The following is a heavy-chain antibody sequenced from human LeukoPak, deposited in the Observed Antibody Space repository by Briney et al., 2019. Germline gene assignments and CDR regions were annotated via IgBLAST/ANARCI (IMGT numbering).Heavy chain of an antibody. D-gene: IGHD3-9*01. Sequence: PGGSLRLSCAASGFTFSSDWMHWVRQAPGKGLVWVSRINRDGRSTTYADSVKGRSTISRDNAKNTLYLQMNSLRAEDTAVYYCARQPYVILTGPSFDYWGQGTLVTVSS. V-gene: IGHV3-74*01. CDR2: INRDGRST. CDR1: GFTFSSDW. CDR3: ARQPYVILTGPSFDY. J-gene: IGHJ4*02.